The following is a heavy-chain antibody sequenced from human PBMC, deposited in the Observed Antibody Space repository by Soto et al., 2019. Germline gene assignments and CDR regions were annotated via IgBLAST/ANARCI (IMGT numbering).Heavy chain of an antibody. Sequence: GGSLRLSCAASGFTFSSYAMSWVRQAPGKGLEWVSAISGSGGSTYYADSVKGRFTISRDNSKNTLYLQMNSLRAEDTAVYYCAKPRGIFGVVIRIYYFDYWGQGTLVTVSS. J-gene: IGHJ4*02. V-gene: IGHV3-23*01. CDR3: AKPRGIFGVVIRIYYFDY. D-gene: IGHD3-3*01. CDR2: ISGSGGST. CDR1: GFTFSSYA.